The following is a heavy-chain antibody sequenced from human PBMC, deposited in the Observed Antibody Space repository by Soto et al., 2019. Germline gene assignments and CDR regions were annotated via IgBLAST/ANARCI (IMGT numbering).Heavy chain of an antibody. CDR3: ARHSYGDFDDYYFDY. J-gene: IGHJ4*02. Sequence: QVQLQESGPGLVKPSETLSLTCTVSGGSISSYYWSWIRQPPGKGLEWIGYIYFSGTTNYNPSLRSRVTISVDTSKTQFSLKLSSVTAADTAVYYCARHSYGDFDDYYFDYWGQGTLVTVSS. CDR1: GGSISSYY. D-gene: IGHD4-17*01. V-gene: IGHV4-59*08. CDR2: IYFSGTT.